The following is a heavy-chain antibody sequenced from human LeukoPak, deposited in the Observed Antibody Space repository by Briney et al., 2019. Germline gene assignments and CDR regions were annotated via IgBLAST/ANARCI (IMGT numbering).Heavy chain of an antibody. CDR2: LNPSGGST. Sequence: ASVKVSCKASGYTVTSYYMHWVRQAPGQGLEWMGILNPSGGSTSYAQKFQGRATLTRATSTSTVYMELSSLRSEDTAVYYCPSVYNYGMDVWGQGTTVIVSS. CDR1: GYTVTSYY. CDR3: PSVYNYGMDV. J-gene: IGHJ6*02. V-gene: IGHV1-46*01.